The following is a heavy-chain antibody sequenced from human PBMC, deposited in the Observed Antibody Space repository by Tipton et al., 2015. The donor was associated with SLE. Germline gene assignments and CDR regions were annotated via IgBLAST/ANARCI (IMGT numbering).Heavy chain of an antibody. CDR1: GFSVSNYY. V-gene: IGHV3-66*01. Sequence: SLRLSCEASGFSVSNYYMNWVRRTPGKGLEWVSVIYNSGATYYADSVKGRFSFSRDNSKNTVHLQMNSLRDDDTGVYYCARESLGFDYWGQGTLVTVSS. D-gene: IGHD3-16*01. CDR2: IYNSGAT. CDR3: ARESLGFDY. J-gene: IGHJ4*02.